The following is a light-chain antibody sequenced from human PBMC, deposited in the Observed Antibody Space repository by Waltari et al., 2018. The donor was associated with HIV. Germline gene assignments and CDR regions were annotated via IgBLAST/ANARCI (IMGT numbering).Light chain of an antibody. CDR2: LGS. CDR1: ESLLHDNGYKY. V-gene: IGKV2-28*01. J-gene: IGKJ1*01. Sequence: DVVMTQSPLSLSVTPGESASISCRSSESLLHDNGYKYLDWYLQKPGQSPQLLMYLGSNRASGVPDRFSGSGSGRDFTLTITRVEADDVGVYYCMQALQTPRTFGQWTKVEIK. CDR3: MQALQTPRT.